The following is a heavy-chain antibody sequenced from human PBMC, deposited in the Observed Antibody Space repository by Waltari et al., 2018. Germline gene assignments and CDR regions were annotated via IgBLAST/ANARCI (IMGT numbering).Heavy chain of an antibody. CDR3: ARAAAGNDY. CDR2: IIPIFGTA. CDR1: GGTFSSYA. D-gene: IGHD6-13*01. J-gene: IGHJ4*02. V-gene: IGHV1-69*05. Sequence: QVQLVQSGAEVKKPGSSVKVSCKASGGTFSSYAISWVRQAPGQGLEWMGGIIPIFGTANYEQKFQGRVTITTDESTSTAYMELSSLRAEDTAVYYCARAAAGNDYWGQGTLVTVSS.